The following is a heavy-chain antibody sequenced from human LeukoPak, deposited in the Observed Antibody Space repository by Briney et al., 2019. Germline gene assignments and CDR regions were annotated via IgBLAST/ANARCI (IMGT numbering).Heavy chain of an antibody. J-gene: IGHJ3*02. V-gene: IGHV4-59*08. D-gene: IGHD3-22*01. Sequence: SETLSLTCTVSGGSISSYYWSWIRQPPGKGLEWIGYIYYSRSTNYNPSLKSRVTISVDTSKNQFSLKLSSVTAADTAVYYCASYSTYYYDSSGLGAFDIWGQGTMVTVSS. CDR1: GGSISSYY. CDR2: IYYSRST. CDR3: ASYSTYYYDSSGLGAFDI.